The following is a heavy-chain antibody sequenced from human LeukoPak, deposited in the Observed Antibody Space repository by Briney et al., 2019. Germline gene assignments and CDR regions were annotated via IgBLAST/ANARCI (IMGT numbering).Heavy chain of an antibody. Sequence: AISGSGGSTYHADSVKGRFTISRDNSKNTLYLQMNSLRAEDTAVYYCAKLDGPAAIHFDYWGQGTLVTVSS. V-gene: IGHV3-23*01. J-gene: IGHJ4*02. D-gene: IGHD2-2*01. CDR3: AKLDGPAAIHFDY. CDR2: ISGSGGST.